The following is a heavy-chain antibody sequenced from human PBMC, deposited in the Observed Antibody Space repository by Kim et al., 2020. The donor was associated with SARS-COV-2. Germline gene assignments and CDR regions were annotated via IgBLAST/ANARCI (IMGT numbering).Heavy chain of an antibody. CDR2: TSGSGGST. D-gene: IGHD3-3*01. CDR1: GFTFSSYA. J-gene: IGHJ4*02. CDR3: AKGDFTIFGVVIINYFDY. Sequence: GGSLRLSCAASGFTFSSYAMSWVRQAPGKGLEWVSGTSGSGGSTYYADSVKGRFTISRDNSKNTLYVQMNSLRAEDTAVYYCAKGDFTIFGVVIINYFDYWGQGTLVTVSS. V-gene: IGHV3-23*01.